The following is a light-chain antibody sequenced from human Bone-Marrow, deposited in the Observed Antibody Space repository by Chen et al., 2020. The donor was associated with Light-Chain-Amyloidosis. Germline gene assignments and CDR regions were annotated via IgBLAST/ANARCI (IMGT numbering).Light chain of an antibody. CDR2: DAS. CDR1: QSVSIY. Sequence: EIVMTQSPATLSVSPGERATLSCRASQSVSIYLAWYQQKPGQAPRLLIYDASNRATGIPARFSGSGSGTDFTLTISSLEPEDFALYYCQERNYWPLTFGGGTAVEIK. V-gene: IGKV3-11*01. J-gene: IGKJ4*01. CDR3: QERNYWPLT.